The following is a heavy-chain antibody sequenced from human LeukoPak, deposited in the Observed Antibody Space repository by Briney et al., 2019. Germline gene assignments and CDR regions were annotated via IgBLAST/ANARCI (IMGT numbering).Heavy chain of an antibody. CDR1: GVSFSGYY. Sequence: SETLSLTCAVYGVSFSGYYWSWIRQPPGKGLEWLGEVNHGGGANYNPSLKSRVTMSVDTSKNHFSLELSSVTAADTAIYYCARANAVTTVLFDLWGRGTLVTVSS. D-gene: IGHD4-17*01. CDR3: ARANAVTTVLFDL. J-gene: IGHJ2*01. V-gene: IGHV4-34*01. CDR2: VNHGGGA.